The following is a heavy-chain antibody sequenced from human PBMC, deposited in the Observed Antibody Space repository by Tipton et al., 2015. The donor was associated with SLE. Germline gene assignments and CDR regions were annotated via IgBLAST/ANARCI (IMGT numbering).Heavy chain of an antibody. CDR1: GYSFTAYW. V-gene: IGHV5-10-1*01. Sequence: QLVQSGAEVKKPGESLKISCKGSGYSFTAYWIGWVRQEPGKGLEWMARIDPSDSYTNYSPSFQGHVTISADKSISTAYLQWSSLKASDTAMYYCARRLNAFDIWGQGTMVTVSS. CDR3: ARRLNAFDI. CDR2: IDPSDSYT. J-gene: IGHJ3*02.